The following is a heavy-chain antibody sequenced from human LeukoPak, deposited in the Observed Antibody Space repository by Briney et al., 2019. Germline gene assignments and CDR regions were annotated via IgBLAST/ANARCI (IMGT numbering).Heavy chain of an antibody. CDR3: ARMRHCSSTSCYTYYYYYMDV. Sequence: ASVKVSCKASGYTFTSYGISWVRQAPGQGLEWMGWISAYNGNTNYAQKLQGRVTMTTDTSTSTAYMELSSLRSEDTAVYYCARMRHCSSTSCYTYYYYYMDVWGKGTTVTVSS. CDR2: ISAYNGNT. V-gene: IGHV1-18*01. D-gene: IGHD2-2*02. CDR1: GYTFTSYG. J-gene: IGHJ6*03.